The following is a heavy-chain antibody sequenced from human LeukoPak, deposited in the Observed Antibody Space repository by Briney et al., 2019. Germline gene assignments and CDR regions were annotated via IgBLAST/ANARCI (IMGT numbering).Heavy chain of an antibody. Sequence: GGSLRLSCAASGFTFSSYEMNWVRQAPGKGLEWVSYISSSGSTIYYADSVKGRFTISRDNAKNSLYLQMNSLRAEDTAVYYCAREKALRVRGVIIRSDYWGQETLVTVSS. J-gene: IGHJ4*02. V-gene: IGHV3-48*03. CDR1: GFTFSSYE. D-gene: IGHD3-10*02. CDR3: AREKALRVRGVIIRSDY. CDR2: ISSSGSTI.